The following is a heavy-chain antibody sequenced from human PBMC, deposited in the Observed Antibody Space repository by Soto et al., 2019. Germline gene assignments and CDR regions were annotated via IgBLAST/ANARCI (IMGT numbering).Heavy chain of an antibody. CDR1: GGTFSGSS. V-gene: IGHV1-69*06. J-gene: IGHJ5*01. D-gene: IGHD1-26*01. Sequence: QVQLVQSGAEVEKPGSSVKVSCKASGGTFSGSSIDWVRQAPGQGLEWMGSIIPVFGSTTYTQKFQDRVTGTADTSTSTVYIGLSNLRPEPTASYYCTKEVLGTGIDSWGHGTLLFVAS. CDR3: TKEVLGTGIDS. CDR2: IIPVFGST.